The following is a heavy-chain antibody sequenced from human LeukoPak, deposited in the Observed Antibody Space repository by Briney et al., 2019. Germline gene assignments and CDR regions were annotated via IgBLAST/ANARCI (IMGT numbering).Heavy chain of an antibody. CDR1: GFTFSSYA. D-gene: IGHD4-17*01. Sequence: GSLRLSCATSGFTFSSYAMNWVRQAPGKGLEWVSGISGSGDSIYYADSVKGRFTISRDNSKNTLFLQMNSLRAEDTAIYYCAKTHYGDYGPFVYWGQGTLVTVSS. CDR3: AKTHYGDYGPFVY. CDR2: ISGSGDSI. J-gene: IGHJ4*02. V-gene: IGHV3-23*01.